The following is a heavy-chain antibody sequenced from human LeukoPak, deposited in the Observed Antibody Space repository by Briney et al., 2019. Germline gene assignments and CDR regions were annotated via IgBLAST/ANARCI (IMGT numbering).Heavy chain of an antibody. V-gene: IGHV3-21*01. CDR2: ISSSSSYI. Sequence: GGSLRLSCAASGFTFSSYNMNWVRQAPGKGLEWVSSISSSSSYIYYADSVKGRFTISRDNAKNSLYLQMNSLRVEDTAVYYCAKDFDYYDSSGYFDYWGQGTLVTVSS. J-gene: IGHJ4*02. D-gene: IGHD3-22*01. CDR1: GFTFSSYN. CDR3: AKDFDYYDSSGYFDY.